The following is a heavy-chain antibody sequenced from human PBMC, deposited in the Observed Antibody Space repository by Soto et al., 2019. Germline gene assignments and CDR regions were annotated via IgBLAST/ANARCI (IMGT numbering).Heavy chain of an antibody. CDR3: ARGPLYYDGSGSNWFDP. Sequence: ASVKVSCKASGYTFTGYYMHWVRQAPGQGLEWMGWINPNSGGTNYAQKFQGWVTMTRDTSISTAYMELSRLRSDDTAVYYCARGPLYYDGSGSNWFDPWGQGTLVTVSS. V-gene: IGHV1-2*04. D-gene: IGHD3-10*01. CDR2: INPNSGGT. CDR1: GYTFTGYY. J-gene: IGHJ5*02.